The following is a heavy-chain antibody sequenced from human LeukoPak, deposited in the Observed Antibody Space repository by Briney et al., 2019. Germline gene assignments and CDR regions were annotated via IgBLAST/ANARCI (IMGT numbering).Heavy chain of an antibody. D-gene: IGHD4-17*01. CDR1: GFTFRSYP. Sequence: GGPLRLSCPASGFTFRSYPMTGVGQAPGKGLEWVSEISNVATLKYADSVKGRFTMSRDNSKNMLYLQMNSLRAEDTAVYYCAKNDGHPTETYYMDVWGKGTTVTVSS. CDR3: AKNDGHPTETYYMDV. J-gene: IGHJ6*03. CDR2: ISNVATL. V-gene: IGHV3-23*01.